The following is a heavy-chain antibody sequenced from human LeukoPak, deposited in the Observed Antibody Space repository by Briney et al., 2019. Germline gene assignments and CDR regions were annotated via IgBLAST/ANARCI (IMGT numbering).Heavy chain of an antibody. CDR2: ISNSGGSI. Sequence: PGGSLRLSCAASGFTFSSYAMSWVRQAPGKGLEWVSAISNSGGSIYYADSVKGRFTISRDNSRNTLYLQMNSLGAEDTAVYYCAKRAAVAGTHFDHWGQGTLVTVSS. CDR3: AKRAAVAGTHFDH. J-gene: IGHJ4*02. CDR1: GFTFSSYA. D-gene: IGHD6-19*01. V-gene: IGHV3-23*01.